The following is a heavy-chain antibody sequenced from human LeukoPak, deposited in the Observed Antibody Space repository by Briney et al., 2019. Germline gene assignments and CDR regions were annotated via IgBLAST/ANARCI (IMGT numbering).Heavy chain of an antibody. Sequence: SETLSLTCTVSGGSISSSSYYWGWIRQPPGKGLEWIGSIYYSGSTNYNPSLKSRVTISVDTSKNQFSLKLSSVTAADTAVYYCARGAMVRGVIIYYYYGMDVWGQGTTVTVSS. D-gene: IGHD3-10*01. J-gene: IGHJ6*02. CDR1: GGSISSSSYY. V-gene: IGHV4-39*07. CDR3: ARGAMVRGVIIYYYYGMDV. CDR2: IYYSGST.